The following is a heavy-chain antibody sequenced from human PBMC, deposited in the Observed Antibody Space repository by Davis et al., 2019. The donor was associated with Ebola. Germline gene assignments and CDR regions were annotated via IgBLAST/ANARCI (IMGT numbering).Heavy chain of an antibody. CDR1: GGSISSYY. J-gene: IGHJ4*02. D-gene: IGHD3-16*01. CDR3: ARGGGSWSVDY. Sequence: SETLSLTCTVSGGSISSYYWSWIRQPPGKGLEWIGYIYYSGSTNYNPSLKSRVTISVDTSKNQFSLKLSSVTAADTAVYYCARGGGSWSVDYWGQGTLVTVSS. CDR2: IYYSGST. V-gene: IGHV4-59*08.